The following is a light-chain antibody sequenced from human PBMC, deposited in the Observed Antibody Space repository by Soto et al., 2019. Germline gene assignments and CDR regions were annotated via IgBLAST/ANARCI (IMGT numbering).Light chain of an antibody. V-gene: IGKV1-9*01. CDR2: EAS. CDR3: QQYHTWPIT. Sequence: DIQLTQSPSLPAASIGDRVTITHRASHDIITFLAWYQQKPGKAPKLLIYEASTLQSGVPARFSGSGSGTEFTLTISSLQSEDCAIYYCQQYHTWPITFGGGTKVDI. J-gene: IGKJ4*01. CDR1: HDIITF.